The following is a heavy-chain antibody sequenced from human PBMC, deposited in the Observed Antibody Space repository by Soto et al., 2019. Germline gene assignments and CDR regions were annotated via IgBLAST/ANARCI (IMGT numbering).Heavy chain of an antibody. Sequence: SETLSLTCTVSGGSISSYYWSWIRQPPGKGLEWIGYIYYSGSTNYNPSLKSRVTISVDTSKNQFSLKLSSVTAADTAVYYCARELYGEGIEAAGLWFDPWGQGTLVTVSS. V-gene: IGHV4-59*01. D-gene: IGHD6-13*01. CDR2: IYYSGST. J-gene: IGHJ5*02. CDR3: ARELYGEGIEAAGLWFDP. CDR1: GGSISSYY.